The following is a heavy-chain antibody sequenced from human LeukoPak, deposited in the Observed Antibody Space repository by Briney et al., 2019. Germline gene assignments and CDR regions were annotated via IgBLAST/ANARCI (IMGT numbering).Heavy chain of an antibody. J-gene: IGHJ4*02. CDR2: IKQDGSEK. CDR1: GFTFSIYW. Sequence: GGSLRLSCAASGFTFSIYWMTWVRQAPGKGLEWVANIKQDGSEKYYVDSVEGRFTISRDNAKNSLYLQMSSLRAEDTAVYYCARENSGTFSIDYWGQGTLVTVSS. V-gene: IGHV3-7*01. D-gene: IGHD1-26*01. CDR3: ARENSGTFSIDY.